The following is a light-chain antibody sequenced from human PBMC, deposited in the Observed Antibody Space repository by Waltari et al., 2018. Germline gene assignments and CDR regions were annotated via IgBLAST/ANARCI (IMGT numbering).Light chain of an antibody. CDR2: GAS. CDR1: QSVGRS. J-gene: IGKJ1*01. V-gene: IGKV3-20*01. Sequence: EIVLTQSPGTLSLSPGERATLSCWASQSVGRSLAWYQQKPGQAPRLLIYGASIRATGIPDRCSGSGSETDFSLTISRPEPEDLAVYYCQHYVRLPATFGQGTKVEIK. CDR3: QHYVRLPAT.